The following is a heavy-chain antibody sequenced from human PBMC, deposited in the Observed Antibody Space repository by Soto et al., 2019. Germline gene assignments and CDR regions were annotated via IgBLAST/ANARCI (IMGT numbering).Heavy chain of an antibody. J-gene: IGHJ4*02. Sequence: SDTLSLTCTVSGGSISSSSYYWGWIRQPPGKGLEWIGSIYYSGSTYYNPSLKSRVTISVDTSKNQFSLKLSSVTAADTAVYYCARHIRGIEFGDYFDYWGQGTLVTVSS. CDR2: IYYSGST. V-gene: IGHV4-39*01. CDR3: ARHIRGIEFGDYFDY. CDR1: GGSISSSSYY. D-gene: IGHD3-10*01.